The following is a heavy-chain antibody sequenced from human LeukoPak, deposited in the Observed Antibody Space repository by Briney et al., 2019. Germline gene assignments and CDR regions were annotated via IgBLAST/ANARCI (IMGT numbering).Heavy chain of an antibody. CDR2: ISSSSSLI. CDR3: AKVDRGDYSSSPVPYYNYYMNV. J-gene: IGHJ6*03. V-gene: IGHV3-21*01. CDR1: GFTFSYYS. D-gene: IGHD6-13*01. Sequence: GGSPRLSCAASGFTFSYYSMNWVRQAPGRGLEWVSCISSSSSLIFYSDSVRGRFTTSRDNAKNLLYLHMNSLRVEDTAVYYCAKVDRGDYSSSPVPYYNYYMNVWGKGTTVTVSS.